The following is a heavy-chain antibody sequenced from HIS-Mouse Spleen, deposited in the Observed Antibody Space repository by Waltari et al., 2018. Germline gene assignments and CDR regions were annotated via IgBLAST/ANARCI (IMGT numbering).Heavy chain of an antibody. CDR2: IYYSGRT. J-gene: IGHJ2*01. CDR3: AREIPYSSSWYDWYFDL. V-gene: IGHV4-39*07. Sequence: QLPLHESGPGLVKPSETLSLTCTVPGGSISRSRYYWGWIRQPPGKGLEWIGSIYYSGRTYYNPSLKSRVTISVDTSKNQFSLKLSSVTAADTAVYYCAREIPYSSSWYDWYFDLWGRGTLVTVSS. D-gene: IGHD6-13*01. CDR1: GGSISRSRYY.